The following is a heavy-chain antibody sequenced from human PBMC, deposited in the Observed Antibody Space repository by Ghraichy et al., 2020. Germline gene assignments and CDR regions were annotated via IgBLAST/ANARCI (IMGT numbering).Heavy chain of an antibody. CDR1: GFTFGDYA. D-gene: IGHD3-22*01. J-gene: IGHJ4*02. Sequence: GGSLRLSCTASGFTFGDYAMSWFRQASGKGLEWVGFIRSKAYGGTTEYAASVKGRFTISRDDSKSIDYLQMNSLKTEDTAVYYCTRRHSGYYQYYFDYCGQGTLGTVSS. CDR3: TRRHSGYYQYYFDY. V-gene: IGHV3-49*03. CDR2: IRSKAYGGTT.